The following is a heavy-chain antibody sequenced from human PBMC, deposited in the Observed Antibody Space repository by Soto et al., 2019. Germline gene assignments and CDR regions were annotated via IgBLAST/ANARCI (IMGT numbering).Heavy chain of an antibody. J-gene: IGHJ6*02. Sequence: GGSLRLSCAASGFTFSSYSMNWVRQAPGKGLEWVSYISSSSSTIYYADSVKGRFTISRDNAKNSLYLQMNSLRAEDTAVYYCARGSVTTAYYYYGMDVWGQGTTVTVSS. V-gene: IGHV3-48*04. D-gene: IGHD4-17*01. CDR2: ISSSSSTI. CDR3: ARGSVTTAYYYYGMDV. CDR1: GFTFSSYS.